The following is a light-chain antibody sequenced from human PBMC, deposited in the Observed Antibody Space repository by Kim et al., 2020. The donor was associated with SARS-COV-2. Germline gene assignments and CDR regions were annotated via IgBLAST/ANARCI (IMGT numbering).Light chain of an antibody. J-gene: IGLJ2*01. CDR3: SAWDNSLNAWL. V-gene: IGLV10-54*04. CDR2: RNT. CDR1: SNNVGNRG. Sequence: RQTATLTCDGNSNNVGNRGTAWLQQHQGRPPKLLSYRNTDRPSGVSERFSASRSGNTASLTITGLQPEDEADYYCSAWDNSLNAWLFGGGTQLTVL.